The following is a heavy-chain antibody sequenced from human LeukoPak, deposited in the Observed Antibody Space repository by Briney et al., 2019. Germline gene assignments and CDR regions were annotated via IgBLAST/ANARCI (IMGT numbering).Heavy chain of an antibody. D-gene: IGHD5-24*01. J-gene: IGHJ6*03. Sequence: SVKVSCKASGGTFSSYAISWVRQAPGQGLEWMGGIIPIFGTANYAQKFQGRVTITTDESTSTAYMELGSLRSEDTAVYYCARGRRDGYNFGYYYYYMDVWGKGTTVTVSS. CDR3: ARGRRDGYNFGYYYYYMDV. V-gene: IGHV1-69*05. CDR1: GGTFSSYA. CDR2: IIPIFGTA.